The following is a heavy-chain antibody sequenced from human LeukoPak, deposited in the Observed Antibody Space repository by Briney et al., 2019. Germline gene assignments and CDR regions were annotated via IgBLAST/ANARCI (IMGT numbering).Heavy chain of an antibody. Sequence: GESLNISCKGSGYSFTSYWIGWVRQMPGKGLEWMGIIYPGDSDTRYSPSFQGQVTIPADKSISTAYLQWSSLKASDTAMYYCARGRYYYDSSGSALGDYWGQGTLVTVSS. J-gene: IGHJ4*02. CDR1: GYSFTSYW. D-gene: IGHD3-22*01. CDR3: ARGRYYYDSSGSALGDY. CDR2: IYPGDSDT. V-gene: IGHV5-51*01.